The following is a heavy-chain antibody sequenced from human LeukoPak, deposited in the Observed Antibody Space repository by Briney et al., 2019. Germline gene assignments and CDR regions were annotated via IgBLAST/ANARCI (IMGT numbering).Heavy chain of an antibody. CDR1: GFTFSSYA. CDR3: AKGLFGSVAGTFDY. J-gene: IGHJ4*02. D-gene: IGHD6-19*01. CDR2: ISGRGGST. Sequence: PGGSLRLSCAASGFTFSSYAMSWVRQAPGKGLEWVSAISGRGGSTYYADSVKGRFTISRDNSKNTLYLQMNSLRAEDTAVYYCAKGLFGSVAGTFDYWGQGTLVTVSS. V-gene: IGHV3-23*01.